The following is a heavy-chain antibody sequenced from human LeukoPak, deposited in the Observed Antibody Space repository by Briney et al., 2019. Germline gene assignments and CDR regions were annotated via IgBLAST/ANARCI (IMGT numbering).Heavy chain of an antibody. Sequence: GGSLRLSCAASGFTVSSNYMSWVRQAPGKGLEWVSVIYSGGSTYYADSVKGRFTISRDNAKNSLYLQMNSLRAEDTALYYCAKDMESRGFDYYYYYYGMDVWGQGTTVTVSS. CDR3: AKDMESRGFDYYYYYYGMDV. CDR2: IYSGGST. V-gene: IGHV3-53*05. CDR1: GFTVSSNY. J-gene: IGHJ6*02. D-gene: IGHD5-12*01.